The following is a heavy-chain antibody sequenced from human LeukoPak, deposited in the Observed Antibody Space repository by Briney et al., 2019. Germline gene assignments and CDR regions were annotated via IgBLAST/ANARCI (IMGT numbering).Heavy chain of an antibody. CDR3: ARQAYYYDSSGPQESDY. CDR2: IYPGDSDT. CDR1: GYSFTSYW. Sequence: GESLKISCKGSGYSFTSYWIGWVRQMPGKGLEWMGIIYPGDSDTRYSPSFQGQVTISADKPISTAYLQWSSLKASDTAMYYCARQAYYYDSSGPQESDYWGQGTLVTVSS. J-gene: IGHJ4*02. D-gene: IGHD3-22*01. V-gene: IGHV5-51*01.